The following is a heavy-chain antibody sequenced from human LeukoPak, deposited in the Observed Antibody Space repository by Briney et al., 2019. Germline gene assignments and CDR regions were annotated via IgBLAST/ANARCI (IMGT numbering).Heavy chain of an antibody. Sequence: WASVKVSCKASGGTFSSYAISWVRQAPGQGLEWMGWINPNSGGTNYAQKFQGRVTMTRDTSISTAYMELSRLRSDDTAVYYCARDGSSGYWGQGTLVTVSS. CDR2: INPNSGGT. CDR3: ARDGSSGY. CDR1: GGTFSSYA. J-gene: IGHJ4*02. V-gene: IGHV1-2*02. D-gene: IGHD3-22*01.